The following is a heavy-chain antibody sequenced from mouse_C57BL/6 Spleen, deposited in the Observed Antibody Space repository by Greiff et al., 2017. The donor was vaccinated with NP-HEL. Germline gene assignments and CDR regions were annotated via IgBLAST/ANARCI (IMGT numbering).Heavy chain of an antibody. D-gene: IGHD1-1*01. CDR1: GYSITSGYY. Sequence: ESGPGLVKPSQSLSLTCSVTGYSITSGYYWNWIRQFPGNKLEWMGYISYDGSNNYNPSLKNRISITRDTSKNQFFLKLNSVTTEDTATYYCANYYYGSRRDWYFDVWGTGTTVTVSS. V-gene: IGHV3-6*01. J-gene: IGHJ1*03. CDR3: ANYYYGSRRDWYFDV. CDR2: ISYDGSN.